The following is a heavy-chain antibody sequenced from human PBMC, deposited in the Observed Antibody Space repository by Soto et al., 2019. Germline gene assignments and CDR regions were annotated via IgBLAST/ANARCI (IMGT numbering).Heavy chain of an antibody. Sequence: SETLSLTCAVYGGSFSGYYWSWIRQPPGKGLEWIGEINHSGSTNYNPSLKSRVTISVDTSKNQFSLKLSSVTAADTAVYYCARGSGYYGSGSYYKEDAFDIWGQGTMVTVSS. CDR1: GGSFSGYY. J-gene: IGHJ3*02. CDR3: ARGSGYYGSGSYYKEDAFDI. V-gene: IGHV4-34*01. D-gene: IGHD3-10*01. CDR2: INHSGST.